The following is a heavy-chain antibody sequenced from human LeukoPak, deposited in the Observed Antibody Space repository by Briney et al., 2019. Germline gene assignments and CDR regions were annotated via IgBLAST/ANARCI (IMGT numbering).Heavy chain of an antibody. CDR3: ARDPGLGYRSGWYQDYFDY. D-gene: IGHD6-19*01. J-gene: IGHJ4*02. CDR2: ISYDGTNK. V-gene: IGHV3-30-3*01. Sequence: GGSLRLSCAASGFIFSNYALHWVRQVPGVALEWVAVISYDGTNKYYADSVKGRFTISRDNSKNTLYLQMNSLTGDDTAVFYCARDPGLGYRSGWYQDYFDYWGQGTLVTVSS. CDR1: GFIFSNYA.